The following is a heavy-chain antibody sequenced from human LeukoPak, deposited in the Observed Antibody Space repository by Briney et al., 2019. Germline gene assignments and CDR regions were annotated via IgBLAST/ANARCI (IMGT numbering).Heavy chain of an antibody. D-gene: IGHD3-10*01. Sequence: GGSLRLSCAASGFTFSSYAMSWVRQAPGKGLEWVSAISGSGGSTHYADFVKGRFTISRDNSKNTLYLQMNSLRAEDTAVYYCAKDLLLWFGELSNAFDIWGQGTMVTVSS. CDR1: GFTFSSYA. CDR3: AKDLLLWFGELSNAFDI. J-gene: IGHJ3*02. V-gene: IGHV3-23*01. CDR2: ISGSGGST.